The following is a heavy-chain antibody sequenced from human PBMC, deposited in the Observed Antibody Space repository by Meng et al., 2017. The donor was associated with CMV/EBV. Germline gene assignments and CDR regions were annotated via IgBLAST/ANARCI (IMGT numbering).Heavy chain of an antibody. CDR3: ARDATYYDFWSGYISWFDP. V-gene: IGHV3-21*01. Sequence: ETLSLTCAASGFTFSSYSMNWVRQAPGKGLEWVSSISSSSYIYYADSVKGRFTISRDNAKNSLYLQMNSLRAEDTAVYYCARDATYYDFWSGYISWFDPWGQGTLVTVSS. D-gene: IGHD3-3*01. CDR1: GFTFSSYS. J-gene: IGHJ5*02. CDR2: ISSSSYI.